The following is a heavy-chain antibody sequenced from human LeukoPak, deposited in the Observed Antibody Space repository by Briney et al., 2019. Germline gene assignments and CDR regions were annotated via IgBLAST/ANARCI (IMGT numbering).Heavy chain of an antibody. V-gene: IGHV3-23*01. D-gene: IGHD2-2*01. CDR3: AKPYIVVVPAANGMDV. J-gene: IGHJ6*02. Sequence: GGSLRLSYAASGFTFSSYAMSWVRQAPGKGLEWVSAISGSGGSTYYADSVKGRFTISRDNSKNTLYLQMNSLRAEDTAVYYCAKPYIVVVPAANGMDVWGQGTTVTVSS. CDR2: ISGSGGST. CDR1: GFTFSSYA.